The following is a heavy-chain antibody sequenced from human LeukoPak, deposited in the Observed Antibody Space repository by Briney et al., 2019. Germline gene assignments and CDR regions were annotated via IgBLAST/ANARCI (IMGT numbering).Heavy chain of an antibody. J-gene: IGHJ5*02. Sequence: PGGSLRLSCAASGFTFSSYSMNWVRQAPGKGLEWVSSISSSSSYIYYADSVKGRFTISRDNAKNSLYLQMNSLRAEDTAVYYCARMGATGHDFWSGPLPHWFDPWGQGTLVTVSS. V-gene: IGHV3-21*01. CDR2: ISSSSSYI. D-gene: IGHD3-3*01. CDR3: ARMGATGHDFWSGPLPHWFDP. CDR1: GFTFSSYS.